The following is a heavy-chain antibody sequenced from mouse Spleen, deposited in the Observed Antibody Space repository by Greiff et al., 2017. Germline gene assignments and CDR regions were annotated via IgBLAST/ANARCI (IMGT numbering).Heavy chain of an antibody. D-gene: IGHD2-14*01. V-gene: IGHV1-69*02. CDR2: IYPSDSYT. CDR1: GYTFTSYW. CDR3: TRDYRYDGNAMDY. J-gene: IGHJ4*01. Sequence: QVQLQQPGAELVRPGASVKLSCKASGYTFTSYWINWVKQRPGQGLEWIGNIYPSDSYTNYNQKFKDKATLTVDKSSSTAYMQLSSPTSEDSAVYYCTRDYRYDGNAMDYWGQGTSVTVSS.